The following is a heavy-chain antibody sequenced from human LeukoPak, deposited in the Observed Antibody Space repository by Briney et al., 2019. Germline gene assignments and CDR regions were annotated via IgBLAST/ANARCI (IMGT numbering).Heavy chain of an antibody. CDR1: GFSFSTFG. CDR2: IWYDGSNQ. Sequence: GGSLRLSCAASGFSFSTFGMHWVRQAPGKGLEWVALIWYDGSNQYYADSVKGRFTISTDNSKNTLYLQMNSLRAEDTAVYYCARGDETYYFDYWGQGTLVTVSS. CDR3: ARGDETYYFDY. J-gene: IGHJ4*02. V-gene: IGHV3-33*01.